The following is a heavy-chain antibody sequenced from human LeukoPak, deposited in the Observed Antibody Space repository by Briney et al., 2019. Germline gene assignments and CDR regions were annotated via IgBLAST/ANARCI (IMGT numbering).Heavy chain of an antibody. CDR3: ARDGWYYYDSSGYYY. V-gene: IGHV1-69*05. CDR1: GGTFSSYA. J-gene: IGHJ4*02. D-gene: IGHD3-22*01. Sequence: ESSVKVSCKASGGTFSSYAISWVRQAPGQGLEWMGGIIPIFGIANYAQKFQGRVTITTDESTSTAYMELSSLRSEDTAVYYCARDGWYYYDSSGYYYWGQGTLVTVSS. CDR2: IIPIFGIA.